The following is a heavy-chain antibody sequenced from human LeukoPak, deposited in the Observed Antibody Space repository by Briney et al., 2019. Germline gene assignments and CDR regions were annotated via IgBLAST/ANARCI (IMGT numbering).Heavy chain of an antibody. CDR3: ARGDSSSWCGYYYYYYGMDV. J-gene: IGHJ6*02. V-gene: IGHV3-7*05. D-gene: IGHD6-13*01. CDR1: GFTFSSYW. CDR2: IKQDGSEK. Sequence: PGGSLRLSCAASGFTFSSYWMSWVRQAPGKGLEWVANIKQDGSEKYYVDSVKGRFTISRDNAKNSLYLQMNSLRAEDTAVYYCARGDSSSWCGYYYYYYGMDVWGQGTTVTVSS.